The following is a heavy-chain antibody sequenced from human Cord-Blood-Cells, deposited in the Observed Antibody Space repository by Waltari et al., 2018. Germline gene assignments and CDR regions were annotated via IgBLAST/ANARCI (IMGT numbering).Heavy chain of an antibody. CDR3: AKDKSPYDSSGYYYAFDI. J-gene: IGHJ3*02. Sequence: EVQLVESGGGLVQPGRSLRLSCAASGFTFDDYAMHWVRQAPGKGLEWVSGISWNSGSIGYADSGKGRFTISRDNAKNSLYLQMNSLRAEDTALYYCAKDKSPYDSSGYYYAFDIWGQGTMVTVSS. CDR2: ISWNSGSI. D-gene: IGHD3-22*01. V-gene: IGHV3-9*01. CDR1: GFTFDDYA.